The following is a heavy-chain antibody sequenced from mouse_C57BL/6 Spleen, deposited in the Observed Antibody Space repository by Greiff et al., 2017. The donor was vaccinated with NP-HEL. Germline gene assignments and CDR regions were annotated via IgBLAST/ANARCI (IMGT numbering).Heavy chain of an antibody. CDR2: IHPNSGST. J-gene: IGHJ2*01. CDR3: ARLTDYFDY. D-gene: IGHD4-1*01. Sequence: QVQLKQPGAELVKPGASVKLSCKASGYTFTSYWMHWVKQRPGQGLEWIGMIHPNSGSTNYNEKFKSKATLTVDKSSSTAYMQLSSLTSEDSAVYYCARLTDYFDYWGQGTTLTVSS. V-gene: IGHV1-64*01. CDR1: GYTFTSYW.